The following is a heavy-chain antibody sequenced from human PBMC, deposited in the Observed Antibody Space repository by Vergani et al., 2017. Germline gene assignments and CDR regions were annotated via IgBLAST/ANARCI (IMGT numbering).Heavy chain of an antibody. CDR2: IIPILGIA. J-gene: IGHJ4*02. V-gene: IGHV1-69*04. Sequence: QVQLVQSGAEVKKPGSSVKVSCKASGGTFSSYAISWVRQAPGQGLEWMGRIIPILGIANYAQKFQGRVTITADKSTSTAYMELSSLRSEYTAVYYCAREYCSSTSCPPGDYWGQGTRVTVSS. CDR1: GGTFSSYA. D-gene: IGHD2-2*01. CDR3: AREYCSSTSCPPGDY.